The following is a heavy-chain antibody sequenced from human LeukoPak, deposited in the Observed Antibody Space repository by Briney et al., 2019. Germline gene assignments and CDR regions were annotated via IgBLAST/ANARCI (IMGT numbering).Heavy chain of an antibody. CDR3: ARPRSGGTWFFDY. CDR1: GFNFFNYN. D-gene: IGHD2-15*01. CDR2: ISSTSSTI. J-gene: IGHJ4*02. Sequence: PGGPLRLSCATSGFNFFNYNMNWVRQAPGKGLEWISHISSTSSTIKYADSVKGRFTISRDNAKNSLHLQMNSLRAEDTAVYYCARPRSGGTWFFDYWGQGTLVTVSS. V-gene: IGHV3-48*04.